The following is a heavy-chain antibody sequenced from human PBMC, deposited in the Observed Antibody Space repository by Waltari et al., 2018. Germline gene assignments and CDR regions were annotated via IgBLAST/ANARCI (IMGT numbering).Heavy chain of an antibody. CDR1: GFTLSDYG. D-gene: IGHD3-22*01. V-gene: IGHV3-23*03. J-gene: IGHJ6*04. Sequence: QIWESGGDLVQPGGSLRLSCVVSGFTLSDYGMTWVRQVRGKGLEWVSVLYSSGRTNYRDSVKGRFTISRDESKNTLFQEMNNLRPDDTAKYYCAKMGGLYISGWPDSTSYMDVWGKGTTVTVSS. CDR2: LYSSGRT. CDR3: AKMGGLYISGWPDSTSYMDV.